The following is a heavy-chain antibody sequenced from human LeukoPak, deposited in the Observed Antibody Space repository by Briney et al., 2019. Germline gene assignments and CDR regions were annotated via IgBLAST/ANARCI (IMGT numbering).Heavy chain of an antibody. Sequence: GESLKISCKGSGYSFTSYWIGWVRQMPGKGLEWMGFIYPGDSDTRYSPSFQGQVTISADKSISTAYLQWSSLKASDTAMYYCARPYTYSSSWYYFDYWGQGTLVTVSS. CDR1: GYSFTSYW. V-gene: IGHV5-51*01. CDR2: IYPGDSDT. J-gene: IGHJ4*02. D-gene: IGHD6-13*01. CDR3: ARPYTYSSSWYYFDY.